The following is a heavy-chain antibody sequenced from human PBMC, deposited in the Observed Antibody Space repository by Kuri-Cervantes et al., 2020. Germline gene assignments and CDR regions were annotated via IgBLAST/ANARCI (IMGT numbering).Heavy chain of an antibody. V-gene: IGHV4-38-2*01. CDR2: IYHSGNT. J-gene: IGHJ4*02. D-gene: IGHD3-3*01. CDR1: DYSISSGYY. Sequence: SQTLSLTYAVSDYSISSGYYWGWIRQPPGKGLEWIGSIYHSGNTYYNPSLKSRVTMSVHTSKNQFSLKLSSVTAADTAVYYCARGSDYDFWSGYYNGYYFDYWGQGTLVTVSS. CDR3: ARGSDYDFWSGYYNGYYFDY.